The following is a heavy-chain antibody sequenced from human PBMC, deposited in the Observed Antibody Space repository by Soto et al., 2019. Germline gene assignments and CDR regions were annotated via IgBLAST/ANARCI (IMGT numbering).Heavy chain of an antibody. D-gene: IGHD2-2*01. CDR1: GLTFSSYS. V-gene: IGHV3-48*01. CDR3: TGYCSSTSCHPLY. J-gene: IGHJ4*02. CDR2: ISSSSSSI. Sequence: GSLRLSCAASGLTFSSYSMNWVRQAPGKGLEWVSYISSSSSSIYYADSVKGRFTISRDNAKKSLYLQMNSLRAEDTAVYYCTGYCSSTSCHPLYWGQGTLVTVS.